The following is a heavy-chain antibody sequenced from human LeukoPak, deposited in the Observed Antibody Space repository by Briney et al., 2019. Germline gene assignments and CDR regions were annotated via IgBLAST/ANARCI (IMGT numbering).Heavy chain of an antibody. CDR2: ISSSSSYI. CDR3: ARDPYYYDSSGYYYYYGMDV. Sequence: PGGSLRLSCAASGFTFSSHSMNWVRQAPGKGLEWVSSISSSSSYIYYADSVKGRFTISRDNAKNSLYLQMNSLRAEDTAVYYCARDPYYYDSSGYYYYYGMDVWGQGTTVTVSS. V-gene: IGHV3-21*01. CDR1: GFTFSSHS. J-gene: IGHJ6*02. D-gene: IGHD3-22*01.